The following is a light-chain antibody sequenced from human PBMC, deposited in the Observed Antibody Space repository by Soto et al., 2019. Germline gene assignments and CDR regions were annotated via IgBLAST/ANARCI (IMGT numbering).Light chain of an antibody. CDR1: SSDVGGYNY. CDR2: DVS. V-gene: IGLV2-14*01. J-gene: IGLJ2*01. CDR3: SSYAGSNNLV. Sequence: QSVLTQPASVSGSPGQSITISCTGTSSDVGGYNYVSWYQQHPGKAPKLMIYDVSNRPSGVSNRFSGSKSGNTASLTISGLQAEDEADYYCSSYAGSNNLVFGGGTQLTVL.